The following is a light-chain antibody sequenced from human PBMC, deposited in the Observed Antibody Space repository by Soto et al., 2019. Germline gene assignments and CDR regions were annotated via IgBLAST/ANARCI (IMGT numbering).Light chain of an antibody. Sequence: QSALTQPRSVSGSXXXXXXXSCTGTSSDVGGYNFVSWYQQHPGKAPKFLIYDVSKRPSGVPDRFSGSKSGNTASLTISGLQAEDEADYYCCSYAGSYSWVFGGGTKLTVL. CDR1: SSDVGGYNF. V-gene: IGLV2-11*01. CDR2: DVS. J-gene: IGLJ3*02. CDR3: CSYAGSYSWV.